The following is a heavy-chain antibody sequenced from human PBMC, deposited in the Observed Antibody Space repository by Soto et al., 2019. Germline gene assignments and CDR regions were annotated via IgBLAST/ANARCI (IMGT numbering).Heavy chain of an antibody. V-gene: IGHV3-23*01. CDR3: AKAPGGSSSSGSDY. Sequence: GGSLRLSCAASGFTFSSYAMSWVRQAPGKGLEWVSAISGSGGSTYYADSVKGRFTISRDNSKNTLYLQMNRLRAEDPAVYYCAKAPGGSSSSGSDYWGQGTLVTVSS. CDR1: GFTFSSYA. J-gene: IGHJ4*02. CDR2: ISGSGGST. D-gene: IGHD6-6*01.